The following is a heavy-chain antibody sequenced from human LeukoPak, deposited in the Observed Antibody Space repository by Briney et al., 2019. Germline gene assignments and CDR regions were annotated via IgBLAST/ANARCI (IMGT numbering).Heavy chain of an antibody. D-gene: IGHD3-22*01. CDR3: AKDSVSSGSLFDY. Sequence: GRSPRLSCAASGFTFDDYAMHWVRQAPGKGLEWVSGISWNSGSIGYADSVKGRFTISRDNAKNSLYLQMNSLRAEDTASYYCAKDSVSSGSLFDYWGQGTLVTVSS. CDR1: GFTFDDYA. V-gene: IGHV3-9*01. J-gene: IGHJ4*02. CDR2: ISWNSGSI.